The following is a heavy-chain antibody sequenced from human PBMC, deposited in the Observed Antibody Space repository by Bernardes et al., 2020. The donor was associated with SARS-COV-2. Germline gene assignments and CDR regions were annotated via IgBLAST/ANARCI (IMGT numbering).Heavy chain of an antibody. CDR3: ATSGPYWYFDL. CDR2: IKEDGSEN. D-gene: IGHD1-26*01. J-gene: IGHJ2*01. Sequence: GWSLSLSCAASGLTFSNYWMNWVRQAPGKGLEWVASIKEDGSENYYVDSVKGRFTISRDNAKNSLFLQMNSLNAEDTAVYYCATSGPYWYFDLWGRGTLVTVSS. CDR1: GLTFSNYW. V-gene: IGHV3-7*01.